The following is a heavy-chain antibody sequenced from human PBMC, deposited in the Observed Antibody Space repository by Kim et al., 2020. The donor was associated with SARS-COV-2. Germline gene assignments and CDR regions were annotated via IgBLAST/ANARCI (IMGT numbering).Heavy chain of an antibody. CDR2: IYYSGST. J-gene: IGHJ3*02. CDR3: ARSDYVLRYFDWCRGDAFDI. CDR1: GGSISSYY. D-gene: IGHD3-9*01. V-gene: IGHV4-59*01. Sequence: SETLSLTCTVSGGSISSYYWSWIRQPPGKGLEWIGYIYYSGSTNYNPSLKRGVTISVDTSKNQFPLKLSSVTAADTAVYYCARSDYVLRYFDWCRGDAFDIWGQETMVTVSS.